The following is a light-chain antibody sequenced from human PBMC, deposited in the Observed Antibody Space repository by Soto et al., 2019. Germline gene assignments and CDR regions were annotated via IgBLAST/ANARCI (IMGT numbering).Light chain of an antibody. Sequence: LHMTQYPSSLSASVGDRVTITCRASQNINNYLNWYQQRPGKAPKLLIYAASTLQSGVPSRFSGSGSGTDFTLAISSLQPEDFATYYCQQSYIDPWGTCGQGTKVDIK. V-gene: IGKV1-39*01. CDR2: AAS. J-gene: IGKJ1*01. CDR3: QQSYIDPWGT. CDR1: QNINNY.